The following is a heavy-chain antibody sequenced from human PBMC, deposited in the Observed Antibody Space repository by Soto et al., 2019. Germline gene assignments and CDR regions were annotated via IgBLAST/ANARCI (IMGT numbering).Heavy chain of an antibody. CDR2: ISGSGGST. J-gene: IGHJ4*02. CDR3: AKADLACSGGSCYSSSHFDY. V-gene: IGHV3-23*01. CDR1: GFTFSSYA. D-gene: IGHD2-15*01. Sequence: EVQLLESGGGLVQPGGSLRLSCAASGFTFSSYAMSWVRQAPGKRLEWVSAISGSGGSTYYADSVKGRFTISRDNSKNTLYLQMNSLRAEDTAVYYCAKADLACSGGSCYSSSHFDYWGQGTLVTVSS.